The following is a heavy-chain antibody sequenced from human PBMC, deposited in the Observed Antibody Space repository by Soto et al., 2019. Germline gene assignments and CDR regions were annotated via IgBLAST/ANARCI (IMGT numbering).Heavy chain of an antibody. V-gene: IGHV3-48*02. CDR2: ISSSSSTI. J-gene: IGHJ6*02. Sequence: PGGSLRLSCGASGFTFSSYSMNWVRQAPGKGLEWVSYISSSSSTIYYADSVKGRFTISRDNAKNSLYLQMNSQRDEDTAVYYCARDLVETATITDYYYGMDVWGQGTTVTVSS. CDR1: GFTFSSYS. CDR3: ARDLVETATITDYYYGMDV. D-gene: IGHD5-12*01.